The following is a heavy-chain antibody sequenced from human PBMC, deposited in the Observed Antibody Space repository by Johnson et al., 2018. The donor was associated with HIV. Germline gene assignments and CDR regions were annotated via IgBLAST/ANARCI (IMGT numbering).Heavy chain of an antibody. CDR2: ISYDGSNK. Sequence: QVQLVESGGGVVQPGRSLRLSCAASGFTFSSYAMHWVRQAPGKGLAWVAVISYDGSNKYYADSVKGRFTIDRDNSKNTLYLQMNSLRAEDTAVYYCARVAVLWFRDTNAFDIWGQGTMVTFSS. J-gene: IGHJ3*02. CDR3: ARVAVLWFRDTNAFDI. V-gene: IGHV3-30*04. D-gene: IGHD3-10*01. CDR1: GFTFSSYA.